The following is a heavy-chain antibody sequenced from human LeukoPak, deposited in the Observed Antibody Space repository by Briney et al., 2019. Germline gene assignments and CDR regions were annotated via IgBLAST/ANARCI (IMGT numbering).Heavy chain of an antibody. D-gene: IGHD1-26*01. CDR2: IYSGGST. V-gene: IGHV3-53*04. Sequence: GGSLRLSCAASGFTVSSNYMSWVRQAPGEGLEGVSVIYSGGSTYYADSVKGRFTLSRHNSKNTLYLQMTSVRAEDTAVYYCASGSSLYLDYWGQGTLVTVSS. CDR3: ASGSSLYLDY. J-gene: IGHJ4*02. CDR1: GFTVSSNY.